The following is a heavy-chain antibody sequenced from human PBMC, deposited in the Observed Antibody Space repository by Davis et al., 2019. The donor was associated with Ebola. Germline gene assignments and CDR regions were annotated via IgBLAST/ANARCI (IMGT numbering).Heavy chain of an antibody. D-gene: IGHD2-2*03. Sequence: SETLSLTCAVYGGSFSGYYWSWIRQPPGKGLEWIGEINHSGSTNYNPSLKSRVTISVDTSTNQFSLNLSSVTAADTAVYYCARGPGYCSSTSCQHYYYYYGMDVWGQGTTVTVSS. CDR1: GGSFSGYY. V-gene: IGHV4-34*01. CDR2: INHSGST. J-gene: IGHJ6*02. CDR3: ARGPGYCSSTSCQHYYYYYGMDV.